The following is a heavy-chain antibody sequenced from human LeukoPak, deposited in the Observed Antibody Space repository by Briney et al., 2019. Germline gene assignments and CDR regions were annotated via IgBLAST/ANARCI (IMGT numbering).Heavy chain of an antibody. J-gene: IGHJ4*02. CDR1: GYTFTSYG. D-gene: IGHD4-23*01. CDR3: ARGNDYGGPVGSDYFDY. Sequence: ASVKVSCKASGYTFTSYGISWVRQAPGQGLEWMGWISAYNGNTNYAQKLQGRVTMTTDTSTSTAYMELRSLRSDGTAVYYCARGNDYGGPVGSDYFDYWGQGTLVTVSS. V-gene: IGHV1-18*01. CDR2: ISAYNGNT.